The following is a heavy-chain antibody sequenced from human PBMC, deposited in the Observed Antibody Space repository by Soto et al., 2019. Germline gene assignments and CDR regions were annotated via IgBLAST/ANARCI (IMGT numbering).Heavy chain of an antibody. CDR3: ARVPGYSIGDL. J-gene: IGHJ2*01. D-gene: IGHD2-21*01. Sequence: QVQLVQSGAEVKKPGASVKVSCKASGYTFTSYAMHWVRQAPGQRLEWMGWINAGNGNTKYSQKFQGRVTITRDTSASTAYMELSSLGSEDTAVYYCARVPGYSIGDLWGRGTLVTVAS. V-gene: IGHV1-3*01. CDR2: INAGNGNT. CDR1: GYTFTSYA.